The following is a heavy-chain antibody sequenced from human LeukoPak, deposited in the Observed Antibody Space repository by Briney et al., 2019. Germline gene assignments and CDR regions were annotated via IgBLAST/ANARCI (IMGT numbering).Heavy chain of an antibody. Sequence: GGSLRLTCAASGFTFSSYSMNWVRQAPGKGLEWVASIRQDGSYKQYVDSVKGRFTISRDNAQNSLYLQMNSLRTEDTAVYYCVRLQRAVTGNYWGQGTLVTVSS. D-gene: IGHD4-11*01. V-gene: IGHV3-7*01. CDR2: IRQDGSYK. CDR1: GFTFSSYS. J-gene: IGHJ4*02. CDR3: VRLQRAVTGNY.